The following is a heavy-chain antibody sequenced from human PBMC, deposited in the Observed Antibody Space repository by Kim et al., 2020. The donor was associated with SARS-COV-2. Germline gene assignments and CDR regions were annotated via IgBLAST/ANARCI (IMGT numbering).Heavy chain of an antibody. V-gene: IGHV3-23*01. CDR2: ITDSGVAT. Sequence: ITDSGVATHYAGSVKGRFTSSRDNSESTLFLNMNSLRAEDTAIYYCEASDYWGQGSLVTVSS. J-gene: IGHJ4*02. CDR3: EASDY.